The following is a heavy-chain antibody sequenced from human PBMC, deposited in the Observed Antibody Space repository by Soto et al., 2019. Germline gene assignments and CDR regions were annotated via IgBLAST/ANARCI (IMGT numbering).Heavy chain of an antibody. CDR3: AISDGYNFNWLDS. Sequence: QVQLVQSGAEVKTPGASVKVSCKASGYTFATYDINWVRQAPGQGLEWMGWMNPNSGNTGYAQKFQGRLTMTRDTALSVAHLELSSLRNEDTAVYYCAISDGYNFNWLDSWGQGPLVTVSA. J-gene: IGHJ5*01. D-gene: IGHD2-21*01. V-gene: IGHV1-8*01. CDR1: GYTFATYD. CDR2: MNPNSGNT.